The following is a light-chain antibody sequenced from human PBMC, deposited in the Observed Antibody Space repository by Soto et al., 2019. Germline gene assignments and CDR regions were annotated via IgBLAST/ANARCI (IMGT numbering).Light chain of an antibody. CDR3: QQYNNWPLL. J-gene: IGKJ4*01. Sequence: EIVMTQSPATLSVSPGERATLSCRASQSVSSNLAWYQQKPGQAPRLLIYGASTRATGIPARFSGSGSGTEFTLTISSLQSEDFAFYYCQQYNNWPLLFGGGTKVEFK. V-gene: IGKV3-15*01. CDR1: QSVSSN. CDR2: GAS.